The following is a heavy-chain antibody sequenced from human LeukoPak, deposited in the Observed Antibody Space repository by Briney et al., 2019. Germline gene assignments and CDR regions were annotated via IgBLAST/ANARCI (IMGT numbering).Heavy chain of an antibody. CDR2: ISYDGSNK. CDR1: GFTFSSYA. V-gene: IGHV3-30-3*01. J-gene: IGHJ3*02. D-gene: IGHD1-26*01. CDR3: ARVLGKWELQPRDVAFDI. Sequence: PGGALRLSCAASGFTFSSYAMHWVRQAPGKGLEWVAVISYDGSNKYYADSVKGRFTISRDNSKNTLYLQMNSLRAEDTAVYYCARVLGKWELQPRDVAFDIWGQGTMVTVSS.